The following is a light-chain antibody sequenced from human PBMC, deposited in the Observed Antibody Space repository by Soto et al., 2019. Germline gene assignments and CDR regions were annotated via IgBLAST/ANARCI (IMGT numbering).Light chain of an antibody. CDR3: QQYGTSPPT. CDR1: QSVSRSY. CDR2: GAS. J-gene: IGKJ1*01. V-gene: IGKV3-20*01. Sequence: EIVLTQSPGTLSLSPGERATLSCRASQSVSRSYLAWYLQKPGQAPRLLIYGASSRATGIPDRFSGSGSGTDFTLTISRLEFEDFAVYYCQQYGTSPPTFGQGTKVEIK.